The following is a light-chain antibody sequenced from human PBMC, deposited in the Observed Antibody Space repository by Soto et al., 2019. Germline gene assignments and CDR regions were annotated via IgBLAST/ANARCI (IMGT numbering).Light chain of an antibody. CDR3: QQYGNSPPFT. V-gene: IGKV3-20*01. CDR1: QSISSSY. Sequence: EIVLTQSPGTLSLSPGERATLSCRASQSISSSYLAWYQQKPGQAPRLLIYGTSSRATGNPDRFSGSGSGTDFTLTISRLEPEEFAVYYCQQYGNSPPFTFGPGTKVDIK. CDR2: GTS. J-gene: IGKJ3*01.